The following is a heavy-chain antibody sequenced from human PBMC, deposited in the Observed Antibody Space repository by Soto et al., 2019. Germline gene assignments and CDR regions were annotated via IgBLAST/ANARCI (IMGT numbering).Heavy chain of an antibody. V-gene: IGHV1-18*01. J-gene: IGHJ4*02. CDR3: AREGLLLLPDY. Sequence: QIQLVHSGTEVRKPGASAKVSCKTSGYTFTNNDVCWVRQTPGQGLEWMGWLSPYSGKTNYARKFKDRVTMTTDTSTSTVYMELTSLTSDDTAVYYCAREGLLLLPDYWGQGTLVTVSS. CDR1: GYTFTNND. D-gene: IGHD3-22*01. CDR2: LSPYSGKT.